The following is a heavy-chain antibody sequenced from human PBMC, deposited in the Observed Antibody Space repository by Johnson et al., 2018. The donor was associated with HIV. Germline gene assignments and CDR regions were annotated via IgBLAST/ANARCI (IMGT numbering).Heavy chain of an antibody. V-gene: IGHV3-9*01. Sequence: GGGLVQPGRSLRLSCAASGFTFDDYAMHWVRQAPGKGLEWVSGISWNSDTIDYADSVKGRFTISRDNAKNTLYLQMNSLRAEDTALYFCARVAVSTAAGGVPLDIWGPGTMVTVSA. CDR1: GFTFDDYA. CDR3: ARVAVSTAAGGVPLDI. D-gene: IGHD2-2*01. CDR2: ISWNSDTI. J-gene: IGHJ3*02.